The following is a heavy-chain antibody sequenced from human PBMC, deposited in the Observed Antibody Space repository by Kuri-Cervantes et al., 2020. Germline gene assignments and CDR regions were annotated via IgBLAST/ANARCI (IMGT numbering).Heavy chain of an antibody. CDR2: MNPNSGNT. J-gene: IGHJ6*02. Sequence: ASXXXSXXXXGYXXTGYYMHWVRQAPGQGLEWMGWMNPNSGNTGYAQKFQGRVTMTRNTSISTAYMELSSLRSEDTAVYYCARDHGDGYTLYYYYGMDVWGQGTTVTSSS. D-gene: IGHD3-16*01. CDR3: ARDHGDGYTLYYYYGMDV. CDR1: GYXXTGYY. V-gene: IGHV1-8*02.